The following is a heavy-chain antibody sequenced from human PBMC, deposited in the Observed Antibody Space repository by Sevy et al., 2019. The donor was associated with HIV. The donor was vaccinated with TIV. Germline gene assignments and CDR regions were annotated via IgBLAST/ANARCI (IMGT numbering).Heavy chain of an antibody. Sequence: GGSLRLSCAASGFTFSSYGMHWVRQAPGKGLEWVAVISYDGSNKYYADSVKGRFTISRDNSKNTLNLQMNSLRAEDTAVYYCSKDYGYCSGGSCSSIDYWGQGTLVTVSS. CDR3: SKDYGYCSGGSCSSIDY. J-gene: IGHJ4*02. D-gene: IGHD2-15*01. V-gene: IGHV3-30*18. CDR2: ISYDGSNK. CDR1: GFTFSSYG.